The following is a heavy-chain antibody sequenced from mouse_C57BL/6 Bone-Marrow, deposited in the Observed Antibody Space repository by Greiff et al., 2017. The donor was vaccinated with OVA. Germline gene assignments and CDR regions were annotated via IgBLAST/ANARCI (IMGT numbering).Heavy chain of an antibody. Sequence: DVMLVESGGGLVQSGRSLRLSCATSGFTFSDFYMEWVRQAPGKGLEWIAASRNKANDYTTEYSASVKGRFIVSRDTSQSILYLQMNALRAEDTAIYYCARDAGRGFAYWGQGTLVTVSA. CDR1: GFTFSDFY. CDR2: SRNKANDYTT. J-gene: IGHJ3*01. V-gene: IGHV7-1*01. CDR3: ARDAGRGFAY.